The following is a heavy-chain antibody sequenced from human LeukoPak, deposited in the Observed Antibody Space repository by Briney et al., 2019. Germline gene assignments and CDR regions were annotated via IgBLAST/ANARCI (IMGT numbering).Heavy chain of an antibody. CDR1: GXSVSSSSYY. V-gene: IGHV4-39*01. CDR3: AKQTDYYGSGSYYGVFDP. D-gene: IGHD3-10*01. J-gene: IGHJ5*02. Sequence: PSETLSLTCTVSGXSVSSSSYYWGWVRQPPGKGLEWIGSIHYNGSTYYNPSLKSRVTISVDTSKNQFSLNLRSVTAADTAVYYCAKQTDYYGSGSYYGVFDPWGQGTLVTVSS. CDR2: IHYNGST.